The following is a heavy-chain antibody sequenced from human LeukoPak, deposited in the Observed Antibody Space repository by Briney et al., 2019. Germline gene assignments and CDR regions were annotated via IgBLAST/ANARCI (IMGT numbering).Heavy chain of an antibody. CDR1: GDSVSSNSAV. J-gene: IGHJ6*03. CDR3: ARGDSYSNSWYSSNFYYYYMDV. V-gene: IGHV6-1*01. D-gene: IGHD6-13*01. CDR2: TYYRSKWYN. Sequence: SQTLSLTCDISGDSVSSNSAVWNWIRQSPSRGLEWLGRTYYRSKWYNDYAVSVKSRITINPDTSKNHFSLQLKSVSPEDTAVNYCARGDSYSNSWYSSNFYYYYMDVWGKGTTVTVSS.